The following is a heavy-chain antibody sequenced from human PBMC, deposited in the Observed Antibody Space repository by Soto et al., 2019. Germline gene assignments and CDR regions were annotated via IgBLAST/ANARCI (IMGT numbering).Heavy chain of an antibody. CDR3: ARRMYEISMMRLRDNWFDP. CDR2: IIPIFGTA. D-gene: IGHD3-3*02. V-gene: IGHV1-69*13. J-gene: IGHJ5*02. Sequence: SVKVSCKASGGTFSSYAISWVRQAPGQGLEWMGGIIPIFGTANYAQKFQGRVTITADESTSTAYMELSSLRSEDTAVYYCARRMYEISMMRLRDNWFDPCGKGTRLTVAS. CDR1: GGTFSSYA.